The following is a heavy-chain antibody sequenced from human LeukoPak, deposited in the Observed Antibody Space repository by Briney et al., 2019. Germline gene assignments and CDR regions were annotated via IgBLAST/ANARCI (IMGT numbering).Heavy chain of an antibody. V-gene: IGHV3-23*01. CDR2: ISGSGGST. CDR3: AKGFGDTIFGVVAASFFDY. J-gene: IGHJ4*02. Sequence: GGSLRLSCAASGFTFSNYGLSWVRQAPGKGLEWVSAISGSGGSTYYADSVKGRFTISRDNSKNTLYLQMNSLRAEDTAVYYCAKGFGDTIFGVVAASFFDYWGQGTLVTVSS. D-gene: IGHD3-3*01. CDR1: GFTFSNYG.